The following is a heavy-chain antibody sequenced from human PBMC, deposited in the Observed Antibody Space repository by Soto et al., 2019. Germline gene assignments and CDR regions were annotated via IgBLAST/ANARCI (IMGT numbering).Heavy chain of an antibody. CDR3: ARWGTTGGLAV. J-gene: IGHJ4*02. CDR2: TSYDGSNN. V-gene: IGHV3-33*05. Sequence: QVHLVESGGGVVQPGTSLRLSCVGSGFTFRSYVIHWVRQAPGKGLEWVALTSYDGSNNFYGDSVKGRFTISRHNSRNTVELQMDSLRFEDTDLYYCARWGTTGGLAVWGQGTLVSVSS. CDR1: GFTFRSYV. D-gene: IGHD3-16*01.